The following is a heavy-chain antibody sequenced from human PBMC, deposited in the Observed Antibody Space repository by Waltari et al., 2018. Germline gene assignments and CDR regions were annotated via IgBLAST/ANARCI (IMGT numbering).Heavy chain of an antibody. D-gene: IGHD6-25*01. V-gene: IGHV4-61*02. CDR3: AREGIYSSATDARFDP. Sequence: QVQLQESGPGLVKPSQTLYLTCTVSGGSISSGSYYWSWIRQSAGKGLAWIGRMYTSGSANYSPSLKSRVTISVDTSKNQFSLKLSSVTAADTAVYYCAREGIYSSATDARFDPWGQGTLVTVSS. CDR1: GGSISSGSYY. CDR2: MYTSGSA. J-gene: IGHJ5*02.